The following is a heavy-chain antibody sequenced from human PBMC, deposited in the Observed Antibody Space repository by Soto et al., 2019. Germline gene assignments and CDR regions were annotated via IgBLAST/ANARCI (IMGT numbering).Heavy chain of an antibody. J-gene: IGHJ4*02. Sequence: QVQLQESGPGLVKPSQTLSLTCTVSGGSISSGGYSWSWIRQQPGKGLEWIGYISYSGSTSYNPSLRCGVTLSVDTSKNRFSLKLSSVTAADTAVYGCARGVLHWGQGTLITVSS. CDR1: GGSISSGGYS. CDR2: ISYSGST. V-gene: IGHV4-31*03. D-gene: IGHD1-26*01. CDR3: ARGVLH.